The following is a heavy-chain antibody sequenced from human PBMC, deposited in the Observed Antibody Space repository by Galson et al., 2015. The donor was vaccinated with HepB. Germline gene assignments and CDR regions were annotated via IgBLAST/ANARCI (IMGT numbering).Heavy chain of an antibody. CDR3: ASLINGRGDLPPH. CDR2: ISSSSSYI. J-gene: IGHJ4*02. D-gene: IGHD2-8*01. Sequence: SLRLSCAASGFAFSSYSMNWVRQAPGKGLEWVSSISSSSSYIYYADSVKGRFTISRDNAKNSLYLQMNSLRAEDTAVYYCASLINGRGDLPPHWGQGTLVTVSS. CDR1: GFAFSSYS. V-gene: IGHV3-21*01.